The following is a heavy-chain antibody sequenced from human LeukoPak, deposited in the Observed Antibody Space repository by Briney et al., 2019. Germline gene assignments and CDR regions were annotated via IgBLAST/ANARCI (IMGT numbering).Heavy chain of an antibody. CDR1: GGSISSYY. CDR2: IYTSGST. V-gene: IGHV4-4*07. J-gene: IGHJ4*02. D-gene: IGHD2-15*01. Sequence: SETLSLTCTVSGGSISSYYWSWIRQPAGKGLEWIGRIYTSGSTNYNPSLKSRVTISVDTSKNQFSLKLSSVTAADTAVYYCARSKIVVVVAATKRSYYFDYWGQGTLVTVSS. CDR3: ARSKIVVVVAATKRSYYFDY.